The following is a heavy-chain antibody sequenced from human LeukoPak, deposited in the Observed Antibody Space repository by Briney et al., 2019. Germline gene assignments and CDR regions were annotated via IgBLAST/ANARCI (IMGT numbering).Heavy chain of an antibody. CDR2: INPNSGGT. V-gene: IGHV1-2*02. CDR3: AREHPRLFKYSYGFRRDHGMDV. CDR1: GYTFTGYY. Sequence: GASVKVSCKASGYTFTGYYMHWVRQAPGQGLEWMGWINPNSGGTNYAQKFQGRVTMTRDTSISTAYMELSRLRSDDTAVYYCAREHPRLFKYSYGFRRDHGMDVWGQGTTVTVSS. D-gene: IGHD5-18*01. J-gene: IGHJ6*02.